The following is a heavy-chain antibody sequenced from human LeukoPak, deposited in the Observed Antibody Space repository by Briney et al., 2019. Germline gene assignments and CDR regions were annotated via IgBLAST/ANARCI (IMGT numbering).Heavy chain of an antibody. CDR1: GGSISSSSYY. CDR3: ARGIAAADLDYYYYMDV. Sequence: SETLSLTCTVSGGSISSSSYYWGWLRQPPGKGLEWIGSIYYSGSTYYNPSLKSRVTISVDTSKNQFSLKLSSVTAADTAVYYCARGIAAADLDYYYYMDVWGKGTTVTISS. D-gene: IGHD6-13*01. J-gene: IGHJ6*03. CDR2: IYYSGST. V-gene: IGHV4-39*01.